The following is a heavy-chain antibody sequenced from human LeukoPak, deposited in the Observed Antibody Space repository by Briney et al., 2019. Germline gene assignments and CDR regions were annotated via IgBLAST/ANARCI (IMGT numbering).Heavy chain of an antibody. D-gene: IGHD3-22*01. J-gene: IGHJ4*02. V-gene: IGHV4-30-2*01. CDR1: GGSISSGGYY. CDR3: ARVLVWRGNYYDSSGYLDY. Sequence: SETLSLTCTVSGGSISSGGYYWSWIRQPPGKGLEWIGYIYHSGSTYYNPSLKSRVTISVDRSKNQFSLKLSSVTAADTVVYYCARVLVWRGNYYDSSGYLDYWGQGTLVTVSS. CDR2: IYHSGST.